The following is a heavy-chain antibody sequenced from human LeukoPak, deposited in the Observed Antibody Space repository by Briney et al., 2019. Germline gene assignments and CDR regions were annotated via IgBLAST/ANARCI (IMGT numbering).Heavy chain of an antibody. Sequence: PGGSLRLSCTASGFSFSGSWMSWVRQLPGKGLEWLADMNPDGSAIVYVDSVKCRFTVSRNNAKNSLYLQMDGLRAEDTAVYYCARDPLNGALDIWGQGTLVTVSS. CDR3: ARDPLNGALDI. J-gene: IGHJ3*02. V-gene: IGHV3-7*01. CDR1: GFSFSGSW. CDR2: MNPDGSAI.